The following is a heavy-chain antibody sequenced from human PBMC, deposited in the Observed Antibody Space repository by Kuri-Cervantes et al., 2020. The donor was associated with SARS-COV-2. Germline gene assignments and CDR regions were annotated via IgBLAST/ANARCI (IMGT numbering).Heavy chain of an antibody. V-gene: IGHV3-33*01. CDR2: IWYDGINK. Sequence: GGSLRLSCAASGFTFSSYGMHWVRQAPGKGLEWVALIWYDGINKYYADSVKGRFTISRDNSKNTLYLQMNSLRAEDTAVYYCARDVRYSGSYQCTSWGQGTMVTVSS. D-gene: IGHD1-26*01. CDR3: ARDVRYSGSYQCTS. J-gene: IGHJ5*02. CDR1: GFTFSSYG.